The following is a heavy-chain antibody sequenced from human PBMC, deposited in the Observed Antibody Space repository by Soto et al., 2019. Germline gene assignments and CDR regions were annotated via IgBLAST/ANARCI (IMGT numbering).Heavy chain of an antibody. Sequence: QDQLVQSGAEVKKPGSSVKVSCKASGGTFSSHTFSWVRQAPGQGLEWMGRIIPALGTATYAQKFQGRVTSTADESATTVYMELNSLRSEDTAVYYCARPDFGDYGYFDRWGRGTLVTVSS. CDR2: IIPALGTA. J-gene: IGHJ2*01. V-gene: IGHV1-69*08. CDR1: GGTFSSHT. D-gene: IGHD4-17*01. CDR3: ARPDFGDYGYFDR.